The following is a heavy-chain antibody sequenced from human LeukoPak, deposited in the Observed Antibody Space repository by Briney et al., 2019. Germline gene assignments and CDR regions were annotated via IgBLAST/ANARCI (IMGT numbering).Heavy chain of an antibody. Sequence: TETLSLTCTVSGGSISSYYWSWIRQPPGRGLDWIGYIYYSGSTNYNPSLKSRVTISVDTSKNQFSLKLNSVTAADTAVYYCARGESSGSNWFDPWGQGTLVTVSS. CDR3: ARGESSGSNWFDP. J-gene: IGHJ5*02. V-gene: IGHV4-59*01. CDR2: IYYSGST. CDR1: GGSISSYY. D-gene: IGHD3-22*01.